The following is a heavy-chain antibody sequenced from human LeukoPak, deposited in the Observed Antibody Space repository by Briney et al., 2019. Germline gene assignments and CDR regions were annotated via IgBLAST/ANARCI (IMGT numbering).Heavy chain of an antibody. CDR3: ARASWVSSADAVR. D-gene: IGHD3-16*01. CDR1: GLSFSSFA. Sequence: GGSLRLSCAASGLSFSSFAMSWVRQAPARGLEWLSSMKGTGETFYADSVRGRFTLSRDDSRNTVYPQLNNLRVEDTAVYYCARASWVSSADAVRWGQGTVVTVSS. J-gene: IGHJ4*02. V-gene: IGHV3-23*01. CDR2: MKGTGET.